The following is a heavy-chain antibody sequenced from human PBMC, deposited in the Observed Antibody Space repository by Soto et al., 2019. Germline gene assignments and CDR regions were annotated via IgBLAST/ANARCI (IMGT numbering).Heavy chain of an antibody. CDR3: SRDRCSSTSCDPDY. J-gene: IGHJ4*02. CDR1: GYHFTRYY. Sequence: QVQLVQSGAEVKKPGASVKVSCKTSGYHFTRYYIHWVRQAPGKGLEWMGIINPTGGRATYAQKFQGRVSMTRDTSTTTVYMELTGLKAEDTAVYFCSRDRCSSTSCDPDYWGQGTLVTVSS. V-gene: IGHV1-46*03. D-gene: IGHD2-2*01. CDR2: INPTGGRA.